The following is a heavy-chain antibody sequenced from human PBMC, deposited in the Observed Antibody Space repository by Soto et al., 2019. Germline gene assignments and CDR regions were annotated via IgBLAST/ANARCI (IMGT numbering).Heavy chain of an antibody. V-gene: IGHV2-5*01. CDR3: DQRPPKGFYWTGWSGGKWLEP. CDR2: IYWNDDK. CDR1: VFSRRTSLVC. Sequence: SGATLFNPTHTLSLTFTCCVFSRRTSLVCWVWIREPPGNALEWLALIYWNDDKRYSPSLKSRLTITKDTSKNQVVLTMTNMDPVDAATYYCDQRPPKGFYWTGWSGGKWLEPWGQGTLVTVSS. D-gene: IGHD3-3*01. J-gene: IGHJ5*02.